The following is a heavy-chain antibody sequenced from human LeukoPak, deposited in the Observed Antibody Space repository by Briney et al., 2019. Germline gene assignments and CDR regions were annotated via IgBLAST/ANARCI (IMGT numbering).Heavy chain of an antibody. CDR3: AKDLSGSAH. V-gene: IGHV3-30*02. D-gene: IGHD1-26*01. Sequence: GGTLRLSCAVSGFTFSSYGMYWVRQAPGKGLEWVAFIRYDGSNKYYADSVKGRFTISRDNSKNTLYLQMNSLRAEDTAVYYCAKDLSGSAHWGQGTLVTVSS. CDR2: IRYDGSNK. J-gene: IGHJ4*02. CDR1: GFTFSSYG.